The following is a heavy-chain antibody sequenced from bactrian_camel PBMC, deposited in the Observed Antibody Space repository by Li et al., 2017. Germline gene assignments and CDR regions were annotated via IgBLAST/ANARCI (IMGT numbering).Heavy chain of an antibody. V-gene: IGHV3-2*01. J-gene: IGHJ4*01. D-gene: IGHD5*01. CDR1: KYSYSLFC. Sequence: HVQLVESGGGSVQAGGSLRLSCKASKYSYSLFCMSWFRQTPGKEREGVATIEGNGNYKYADSVKGRFTISADHDKNTLYLDMNNLKPEDTALYYCAADRPGLFGSDRGPLDVYAYQRWGQRTQVTVS. CDR2: IEGNGNY. CDR3: AADRPGLFGSDRGPLDVYAYQR.